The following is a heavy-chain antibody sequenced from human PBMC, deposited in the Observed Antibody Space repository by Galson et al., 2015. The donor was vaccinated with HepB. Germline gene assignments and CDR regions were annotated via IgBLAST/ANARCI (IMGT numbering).Heavy chain of an antibody. D-gene: IGHD3-10*01. CDR3: ARRLQERITMVRGVMADAFDI. J-gene: IGHJ3*02. CDR1: GGTFSSYA. CDR2: IIPILGIA. Sequence: KVSCKASGGTFSSYAISWVRQAPGQELEWMGRIIPILGIANHAQKFQGRVTITADKSTSTAYMELSSLRSEDTAVYYCARRLQERITMVRGVMADAFDIWGQGTMVTVSS. V-gene: IGHV1-69*04.